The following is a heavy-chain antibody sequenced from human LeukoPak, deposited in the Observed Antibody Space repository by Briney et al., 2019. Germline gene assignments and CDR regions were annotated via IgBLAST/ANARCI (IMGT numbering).Heavy chain of an antibody. V-gene: IGHV3-21*04. D-gene: IGHD1-26*01. J-gene: IGHJ4*02. Sequence: GGSLRLSCAASGFTFSSYSMNWVRQAPGKGLEWVSSISSSSSYIYYADSVKGRFTISRDNAKNSLYLQMNSLRAEDTAVYYCAKGRWEMATSPLDYWGQGTLVTVSS. CDR1: GFTFSSYS. CDR3: AKGRWEMATSPLDY. CDR2: ISSSSSYI.